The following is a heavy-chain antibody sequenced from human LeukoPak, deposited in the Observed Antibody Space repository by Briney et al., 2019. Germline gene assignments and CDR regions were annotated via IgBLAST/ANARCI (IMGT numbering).Heavy chain of an antibody. J-gene: IGHJ4*02. Sequence: GGSLRLSCAASGFTFSSYGMHWVRQAPGKGLEWVAVIWYDGSNKYYADSVKGRFTISRDNSKNTLYLQMNSLRAEDTAVYYCARDSLVYDFWSGYRTDFFDYWGQGTLVTVSS. CDR1: GFTFSSYG. V-gene: IGHV3-33*01. CDR2: IWYDGSNK. D-gene: IGHD3-3*01. CDR3: ARDSLVYDFWSGYRTDFFDY.